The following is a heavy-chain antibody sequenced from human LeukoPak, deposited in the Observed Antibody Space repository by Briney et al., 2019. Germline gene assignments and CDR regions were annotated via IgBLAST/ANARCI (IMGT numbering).Heavy chain of an antibody. J-gene: IGHJ4*02. D-gene: IGHD1-26*01. V-gene: IGHV3-30*18. CDR2: ISNDGSNK. CDR1: GFTFSSYG. Sequence: GGSLRLSCAASGFTFSSYGIHWVRQAPGKGLEWVAVISNDGSNKYYADSVKGRFTISRDNAKNTLYLQMNSLRAEDTAVYYCAKETGRWELEWGQGTLVTVSS. CDR3: AKETGRWELE.